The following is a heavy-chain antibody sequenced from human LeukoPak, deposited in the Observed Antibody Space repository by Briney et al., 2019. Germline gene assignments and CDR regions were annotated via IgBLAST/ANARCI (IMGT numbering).Heavy chain of an antibody. CDR1: GFTFSDAW. J-gene: IGHJ4*02. CDR3: STDYLGHY. Sequence: GGSLRLSCAASGFTFSDAWMSWVRQSPGKGLEWVGRIKSKAAGGTTDYATPVKGRFSISRDDSKNTLYLQMNSLKPEGTAVYYCSTDYLGHYWGQGTVVTVSS. D-gene: IGHD2/OR15-2a*01. V-gene: IGHV3-15*01. CDR2: IKSKAAGGTT.